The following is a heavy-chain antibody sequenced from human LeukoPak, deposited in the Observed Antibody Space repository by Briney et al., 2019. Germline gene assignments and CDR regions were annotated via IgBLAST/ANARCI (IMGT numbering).Heavy chain of an antibody. D-gene: IGHD3-3*01. CDR2: ISDTGKT. CDR3: ATGYYEPFAT. V-gene: IGHV4-59*02. CDR1: GASVSSYY. Sequence: SETLSLTCTFSGASVSSYYWDWLRQTPEKGLEWIGYISDTGKTDSNPSLKSRVSISLGPANKQFSLRLRSVTAGDSAVYYCATGYYEPFATWGPGILVTVSS. J-gene: IGHJ5*02.